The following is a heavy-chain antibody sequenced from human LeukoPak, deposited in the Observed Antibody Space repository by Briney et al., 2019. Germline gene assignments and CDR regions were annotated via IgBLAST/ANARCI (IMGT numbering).Heavy chain of an antibody. CDR1: GYTFTGYY. CDR3: AREEYTYGFYY. Sequence: EASVKVTCKASGYTFTGYYMHWVRQAPGQGLEWMGWINPNSGDTNYAQKFQGRVTMTKDTSISTAYMELNRLRSDDTAMYYCAREEYTYGFYYWGQGTLVTVSS. V-gene: IGHV1-2*02. CDR2: INPNSGDT. D-gene: IGHD5-18*01. J-gene: IGHJ4*02.